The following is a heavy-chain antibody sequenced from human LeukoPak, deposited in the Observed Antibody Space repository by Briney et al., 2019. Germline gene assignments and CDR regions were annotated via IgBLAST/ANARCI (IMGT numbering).Heavy chain of an antibody. CDR3: ARDGDYGTFAFDI. V-gene: IGHV4-59*06. D-gene: IGHD4-17*01. Sequence: SETLSLTCTVSGGSISSYYWSWIRQPAGKGLEWIGYIYYSGSTYYNPSLKSRVTISVDTSKNQFSLKLSSVTTADTAVYYCARDGDYGTFAFDIWGQGTMVTVSS. CDR1: GGSISSYY. J-gene: IGHJ3*02. CDR2: IYYSGST.